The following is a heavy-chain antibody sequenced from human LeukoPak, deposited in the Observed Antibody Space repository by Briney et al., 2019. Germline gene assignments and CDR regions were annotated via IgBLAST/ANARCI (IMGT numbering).Heavy chain of an antibody. Sequence: GGSLRLSCAASGFRFSDYYMSWICQAPGKGLEWFSYISSPGSTTYYADSVKGRFTISRDNAKNSLSLQMNSLRADDTAVYYCASGIQPRLSWFFDLWGRGTLVTVSS. CDR2: ISSPGSTT. CDR3: ASGIQPRLSWFFDL. D-gene: IGHD5-18*01. V-gene: IGHV3-11*01. J-gene: IGHJ2*01. CDR1: GFRFSDYY.